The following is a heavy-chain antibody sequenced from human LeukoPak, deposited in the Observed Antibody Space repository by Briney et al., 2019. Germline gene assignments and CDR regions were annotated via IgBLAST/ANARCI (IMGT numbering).Heavy chain of an antibody. CDR2: IYTSGST. V-gene: IGHV4-4*07. Sequence: PSETLSPTCTVSGGSISSYYWSWIRQPAGKGLEWIGRIYTSGSTNYNPSLKSRVTMSVDTSKNQFSLKLSSVTAADTAVYYCARVGCSSTSCYYMDVWGKGTTVTVSS. D-gene: IGHD2-2*01. CDR1: GGSISSYY. CDR3: ARVGCSSTSCYYMDV. J-gene: IGHJ6*03.